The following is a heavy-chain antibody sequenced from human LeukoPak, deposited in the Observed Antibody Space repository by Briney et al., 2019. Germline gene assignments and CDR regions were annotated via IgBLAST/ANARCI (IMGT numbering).Heavy chain of an antibody. J-gene: IGHJ3*02. CDR1: GGSISSYY. V-gene: IGHV4-59*01. D-gene: IGHD6-19*01. Sequence: SETLSLTCTVSGGSISSYYWSWIRQPPGKGLEWIGYIYYSGSTNYNPSLKSRVTISVDTSKNQFSLKLSSATAADTAVYYCASASRAVADRGAFDIWGQGTMVTVSS. CDR3: ASASRAVADRGAFDI. CDR2: IYYSGST.